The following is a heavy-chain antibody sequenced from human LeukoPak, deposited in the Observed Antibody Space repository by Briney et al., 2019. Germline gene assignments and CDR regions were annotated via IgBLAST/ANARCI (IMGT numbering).Heavy chain of an antibody. Sequence: PGGSLRLSCAASGFTFNKYWLTWVRQAPGKGLEWVANINQDDSQIYYLESVEGRFTITRDNAKNSLHLQMNSLRVEDTAVYYCARVYFYSGFFYLSFFDYGGQGPRVTVSS. V-gene: IGHV3-7*01. CDR1: GFTFNKYW. D-gene: IGHD3-10*01. J-gene: IGHJ4*02. CDR3: ARVYFYSGFFYLSFFDY. CDR2: INQDDSQI.